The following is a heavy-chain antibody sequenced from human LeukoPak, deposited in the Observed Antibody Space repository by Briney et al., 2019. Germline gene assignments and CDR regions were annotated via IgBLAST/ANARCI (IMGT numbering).Heavy chain of an antibody. V-gene: IGHV5-51*01. D-gene: IGHD3-22*01. J-gene: IGHJ4*03. Sequence: GESLKISCQGSGHSFPSYWIGWVRQMPGKGLEWMGIIYPGDFDTRYSPSFQGQVTISADKSINTAYLQWSSLQASDTAIYYCGRLSGYYDSTAGYFDSWGQGTLLTVSS. CDR3: GRLSGYYDSTAGYFDS. CDR1: GHSFPSYW. CDR2: IYPGDFDT.